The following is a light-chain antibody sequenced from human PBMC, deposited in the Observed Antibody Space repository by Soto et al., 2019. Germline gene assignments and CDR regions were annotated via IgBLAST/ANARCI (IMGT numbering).Light chain of an antibody. CDR1: LRISTA. CDR2: DAS. V-gene: IGKV1-13*02. CDR3: QQSNTYPIT. J-gene: IGKJ5*01. Sequence: ALQLTQSPSSLSASVGDRVTITCRASLRISTALAWYQQKPGRAPRLLIYDASSLESGVPSRFSGSGYGTDFTLTISSLQPEDFATYYSQQSNTYPITFGQGTRLETK.